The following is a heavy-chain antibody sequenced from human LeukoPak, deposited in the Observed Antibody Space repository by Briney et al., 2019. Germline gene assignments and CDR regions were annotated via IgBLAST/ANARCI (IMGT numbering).Heavy chain of an antibody. J-gene: IGHJ4*02. V-gene: IGHV1-18*01. CDR2: ISVYNGET. D-gene: IGHD1-1*01. CDR3: ARDSTSGTRPSDY. Sequence: GASVKVSCKASGYTFTSYGVSWVRQAPGQRLEWMGWISVYNGETDYAQKLQGRVTMTTDTSTSTAYMELRSLRSDDTAVYYCARDSTSGTRPSDYWGQGTLVTVSS. CDR1: GYTFTSYG.